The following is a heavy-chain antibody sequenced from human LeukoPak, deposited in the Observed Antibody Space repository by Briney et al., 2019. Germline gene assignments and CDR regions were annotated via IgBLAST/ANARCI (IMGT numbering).Heavy chain of an antibody. CDR3: ARQGYTASYYFLDY. J-gene: IGHJ4*02. D-gene: IGHD1-26*01. V-gene: IGHV4-4*07. CDR2: IYTTGTT. Sequence: PSETLSLTCTVSGGSISSYYWGWVRQPAGKGVEWMGRIYTTGTTDYNPSLNPRLTISIDTSKNQFSLRLTSVIAADTAVYYCARQGYTASYYFLDYWSQGTLVTVSS. CDR1: GGSISSYY.